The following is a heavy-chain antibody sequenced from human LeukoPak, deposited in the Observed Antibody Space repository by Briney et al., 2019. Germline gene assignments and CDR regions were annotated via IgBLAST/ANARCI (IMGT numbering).Heavy chain of an antibody. CDR2: IYHSGST. J-gene: IGHJ4*02. D-gene: IGHD3-3*01. V-gene: IGHV4-30-2*01. CDR3: ARGFGVGYFDY. CDR1: GVSISSGGYS. Sequence: SQTLSLTCAVSGVSISSGGYSWSWIRQPPGKGLEWIGYIYHSGSTYYNPSLKSRVTISVDRSKNQFSLKLSSVTAADTAVYYCARGFGVGYFDYWGQGTLVTVSS.